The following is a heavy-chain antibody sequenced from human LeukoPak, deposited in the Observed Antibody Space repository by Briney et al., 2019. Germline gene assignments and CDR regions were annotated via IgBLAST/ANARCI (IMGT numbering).Heavy chain of an antibody. Sequence: SETLSLTCTVSGGSISSYYWSWIRQPPGKGLEWIGYIYYSGSTNYNPSLKSRVTISVDTSKNQFSLKLSPVTAADTAVYYCARDLRGYSYGRFDPWGQGTLVTVSS. CDR1: GGSISSYY. V-gene: IGHV4-59*01. CDR3: ARDLRGYSYGRFDP. CDR2: IYYSGST. J-gene: IGHJ5*02. D-gene: IGHD5-18*01.